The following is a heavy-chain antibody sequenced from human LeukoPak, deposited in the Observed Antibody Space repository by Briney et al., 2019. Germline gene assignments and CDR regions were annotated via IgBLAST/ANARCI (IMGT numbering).Heavy chain of an antibody. V-gene: IGHV4-34*01. J-gene: IGHJ6*02. CDR3: ARIVVVPAAPNYYYGMDV. CDR2: MSHTGAT. Sequence: SETLSLTCAVFGGSFSGYYWSWIRQSPEKGLEWIGEMSHTGATNYNPSLKSRVTVSVDTSKKQFSLNLRSVTAADTAVYYCARIVVVPAAPNYYYGMDVWGQGTTVTVSS. D-gene: IGHD2-2*01. CDR1: GGSFSGYY.